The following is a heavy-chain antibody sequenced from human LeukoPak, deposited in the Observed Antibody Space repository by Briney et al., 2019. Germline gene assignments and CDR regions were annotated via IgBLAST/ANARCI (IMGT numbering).Heavy chain of an antibody. CDR2: ISSSGSTI. CDR1: GFTFSSYE. D-gene: IGHD3-9*01. CDR3: AREVGLRYFDWLLRHYYYFDY. J-gene: IGHJ4*02. V-gene: IGHV3-48*03. Sequence: GGSLRLSCAASGFTFSSYEMNWVRQAPGKGLEWVSYISSSGSTIYYADSVKGRFTISRDNAKNSLYLQMNSLRAEDTAVYYCAREVGLRYFDWLLRHYYYFDYWGQGTLVTVSS.